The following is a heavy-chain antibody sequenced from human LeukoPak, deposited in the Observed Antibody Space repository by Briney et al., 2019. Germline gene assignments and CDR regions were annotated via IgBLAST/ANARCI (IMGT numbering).Heavy chain of an antibody. V-gene: IGHV4-4*07. J-gene: IGHJ4*02. CDR1: RDSLSIYY. D-gene: IGHD2-2*02. CDR2: VYTSGST. Sequence: SSETLSLTCTLSRDSLSIYYWSWIQQPAGKGLEWIGRVYTSGSTNYNPSLKSRVTMLLDTSKNQISLKVNHVTAAVTAVYYCPGESYTSAYLFDFWRQGTLVTVSS. CDR3: PGESYTSAYLFDF.